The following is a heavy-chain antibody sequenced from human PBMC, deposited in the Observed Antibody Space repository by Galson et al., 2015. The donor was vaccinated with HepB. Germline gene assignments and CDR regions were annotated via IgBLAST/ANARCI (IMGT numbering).Heavy chain of an antibody. Sequence: SETLSLTCTVSRYSITNGYYWAWIRQSPGKGLEWIASIDYRGSTYYNPSLQSRVTISVDTSKHQFSLRLSSVTAADTAEYYCGRSAADSRLPYYHYALDVWGQGTTVTVSS. CDR2: IDYRGST. CDR3: GRSAADSRLPYYHYALDV. D-gene: IGHD2-2*01. CDR1: RYSITNGYY. V-gene: IGHV4-38-2*02. J-gene: IGHJ6*02.